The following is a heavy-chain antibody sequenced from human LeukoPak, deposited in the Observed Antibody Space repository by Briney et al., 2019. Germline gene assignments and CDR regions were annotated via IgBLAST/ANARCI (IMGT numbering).Heavy chain of an antibody. V-gene: IGHV3-9*01. CDR2: ISWNSNSM. Sequence: GRSLRLSCAASGFTFDDYAMHWVRQAPGKGLEWVSGISWNSNSMGYADSVRGRFTISRDNSKNTLYLQMNSLRAEDTAVYYCARGPVITFGYWGQGTLVTVSS. CDR1: GFTFDDYA. J-gene: IGHJ4*02. CDR3: ARGPVITFGY. D-gene: IGHD3-16*01.